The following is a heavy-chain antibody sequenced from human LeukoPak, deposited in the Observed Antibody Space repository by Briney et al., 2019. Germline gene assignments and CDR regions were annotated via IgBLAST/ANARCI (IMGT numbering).Heavy chain of an antibody. CDR2: IYHSGST. Sequence: SETLSLTCAVSGDSISSSNWWTWVRQPPGKGLEWIGEIYHSGSTNYNPSLKSRVTMSVDKSKNQFSLKLSSVTAADTAVYYCARTYYYDSSGYYPHYGMDVWGQGTTVTVSS. V-gene: IGHV4-4*02. CDR3: ARTYYYDSSGYYPHYGMDV. J-gene: IGHJ6*02. D-gene: IGHD3-22*01. CDR1: GDSISSSNW.